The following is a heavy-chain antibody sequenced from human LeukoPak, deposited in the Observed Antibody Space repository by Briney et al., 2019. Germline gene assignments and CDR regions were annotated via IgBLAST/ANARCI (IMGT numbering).Heavy chain of an antibody. CDR2: IKQDGSEK. CDR1: GFTFSSYW. V-gene: IGHV3-7*01. D-gene: IGHD2-2*01. CDR3: AKDHLKRSSTSCGWFDP. Sequence: GGSLRLSCAASGFTFSSYWMSWVRQAPGKGLEWVANIKQDGSEKYYVDSVKGRFTISRDNAKNSLYLQMNSLRAEDTAVYYCAKDHLKRSSTSCGWFDPWGQGTLVTVSS. J-gene: IGHJ5*02.